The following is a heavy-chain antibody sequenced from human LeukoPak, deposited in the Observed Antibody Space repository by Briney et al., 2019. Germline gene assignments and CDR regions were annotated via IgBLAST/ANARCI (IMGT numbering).Heavy chain of an antibody. D-gene: IGHD3-9*01. J-gene: IGHJ4*02. CDR2: ISWNSGSI. V-gene: IGHV3-9*01. CDR1: GFTFDDYA. CDR3: AKGAQELRYFDWLLDY. Sequence: GRSLRLSCAASGFTFDDYAMHWVRQAPGKGPEWVSGISWNSGSIGYADSVKGRFTISRDNAKNSLYLQMNSLRAEDTALYYCAKGAQELRYFDWLLDYWGQGTLVTVSS.